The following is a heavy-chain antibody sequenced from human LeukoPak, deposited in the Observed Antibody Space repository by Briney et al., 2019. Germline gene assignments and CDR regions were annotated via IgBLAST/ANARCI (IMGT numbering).Heavy chain of an antibody. CDR3: AKDPYDILTGYYSRPFDY. CDR2: ISGSGGST. CDR1: GFTFSSYA. J-gene: IGHJ4*02. V-gene: IGHV3-23*01. Sequence: GGSLRLSCAASGFTFSSYAMSWVRQAPGKGLEWVSAISGSGGSTYYADSVKGRFTISRDNSKKTLYLQMNSLRAEDTAVYYCAKDPYDILTGYYSRPFDYWGQGTLVTVSS. D-gene: IGHD3-9*01.